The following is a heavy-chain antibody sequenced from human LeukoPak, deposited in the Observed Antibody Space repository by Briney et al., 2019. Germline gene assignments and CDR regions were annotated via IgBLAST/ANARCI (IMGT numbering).Heavy chain of an antibody. D-gene: IGHD2-15*01. CDR3: ARGGALTGVVVVTATPPFRY. J-gene: IGHJ4*02. V-gene: IGHV1-2*02. Sequence: ASVKVSCKASGYTFTGYYMHWVRQAPGQGLEWMGWINPNSGGTNYAQKFQGRVTMTRDTSTSTAYMELSSLRSEDTSVYYCARGGALTGVVVVTATPPFRYWGQGTLVTVSS. CDR1: GYTFTGYY. CDR2: INPNSGGT.